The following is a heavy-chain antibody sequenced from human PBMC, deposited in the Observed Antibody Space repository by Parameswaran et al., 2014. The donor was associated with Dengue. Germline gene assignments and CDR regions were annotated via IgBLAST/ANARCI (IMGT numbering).Heavy chain of an antibody. CDR3: ARETSGYDFDY. D-gene: IGHD5-12*01. CDR2: ISSSSSYI. J-gene: IGHJ4*02. V-gene: IGHV3-21*01. Sequence: KWIRQPPGKGLEWVSSISSSSSYIYYADSVKGRFTISRDNAKNSLYLQMNSLRAEDTAVCYCARETSGYDFDYWGQGTLVTVSS.